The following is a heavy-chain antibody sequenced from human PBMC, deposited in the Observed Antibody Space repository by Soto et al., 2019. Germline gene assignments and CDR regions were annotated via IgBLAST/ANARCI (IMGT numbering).Heavy chain of an antibody. V-gene: IGHV4-34*01. J-gene: IGHJ4*02. CDR3: ARGATVPTPFDY. Sequence: SETLSLTCAVYGGSFSGYYWSWIRQPPGKGLEWIGEINHSGSTNYNPSLKSRVTISVDTSKNQFSLKLSSVTAADTAVYYCARGATVPTPFDYWGQGTLVTVSS. D-gene: IGHD4-4*01. CDR1: GGSFSGYY. CDR2: INHSGST.